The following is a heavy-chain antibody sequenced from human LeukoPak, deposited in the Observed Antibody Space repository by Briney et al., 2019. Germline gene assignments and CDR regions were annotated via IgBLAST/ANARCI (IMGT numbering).Heavy chain of an antibody. CDR2: ISYDGTNK. D-gene: IGHD2-8*02. Sequence: GGSLRLSCAASGFTFRNYAVHWVRQAPGKGLQWLAVISYDGTNKYYADSVKGRFTISRDDSENTLSLHMNSLRAEDTALYYCAQSRGSPNTGEDAYDIWGQGTTVTVSS. V-gene: IGHV3-30-3*01. CDR1: GFTFRNYA. CDR3: AQSRGSPNTGEDAYDI. J-gene: IGHJ3*02.